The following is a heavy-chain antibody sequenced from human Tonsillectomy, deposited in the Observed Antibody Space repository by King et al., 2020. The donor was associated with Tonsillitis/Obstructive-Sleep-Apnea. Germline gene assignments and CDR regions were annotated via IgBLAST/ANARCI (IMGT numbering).Heavy chain of an antibody. D-gene: IGHD2-2*02. CDR3: ARSLVALPAAISGVFDI. CDR1: GYSFTNYW. J-gene: IGHJ3*02. V-gene: IGHV5-51*01. Sequence: QLVQSGAEVKKPGESLKISCKGSGYSFTNYWIGWVRQMPGKGLEWMGIIYPGDSDTRYSPSFQGQVTISADRSISTAYLQCSSLKASDTAMYYCARSLVALPAAISGVFDIWGQGTMVTVSS. CDR2: IYPGDSDT.